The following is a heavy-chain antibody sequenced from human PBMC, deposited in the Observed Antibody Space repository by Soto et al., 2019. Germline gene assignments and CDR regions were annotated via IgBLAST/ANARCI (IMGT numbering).Heavy chain of an antibody. J-gene: IGHJ6*02. D-gene: IGHD3-10*01. V-gene: IGHV3-30*18. Sequence: QVQLVESGGGVVQPGRSLRLSCAASGFTFSSYGMHWVRQAPGKGLEWVAVISYDGSNKYYADSVKGRFTIPRDNSKNTMYLQVNCVRAEDTAVYYCAKGGGYYGSGSYSVGENYYGMDVWGQGTTVTVSS. CDR1: GFTFSSYG. CDR2: ISYDGSNK. CDR3: AKGGGYYGSGSYSVGENYYGMDV.